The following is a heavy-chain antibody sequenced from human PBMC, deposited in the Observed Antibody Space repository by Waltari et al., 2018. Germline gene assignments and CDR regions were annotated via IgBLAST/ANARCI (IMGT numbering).Heavy chain of an antibody. J-gene: IGHJ4*02. Sequence: QVQLLESGPGLVKPSETLSLTCTVSGSSITSYYWSWIRRPPGKGLGWIGYVHYSGSTEYNPSPKSRVTLSVDTSKNQFALKLGAVTAADTAVYYCASEPVGRTSSGGALGFWGRGTLITVSS. CDR3: ASEPVGRTSSGGALGF. CDR1: GSSITSYY. V-gene: IGHV4-59*08. CDR2: VHYSGST. D-gene: IGHD3-16*01.